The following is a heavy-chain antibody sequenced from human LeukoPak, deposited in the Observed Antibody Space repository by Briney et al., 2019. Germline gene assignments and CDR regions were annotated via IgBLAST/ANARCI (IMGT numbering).Heavy chain of an antibody. Sequence: GRSLRLSCAASGFTFSTYGMHWVRQAPGKGLEWVAVIWYDGSNKYYADSVEGRFTISRDNSKNTLYLQMNNLRAEDTAVYYCTGGSDKVLSGEYYYYMDVWGTGTTVTVSS. CDR2: IWYDGSNK. V-gene: IGHV3-33*01. CDR1: GFTFSTYG. CDR3: TGGSDKVLSGEYYYYMDV. J-gene: IGHJ6*03. D-gene: IGHD2/OR15-2a*01.